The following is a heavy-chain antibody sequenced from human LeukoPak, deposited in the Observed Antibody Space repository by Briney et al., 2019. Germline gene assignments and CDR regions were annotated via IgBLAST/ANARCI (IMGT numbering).Heavy chain of an antibody. CDR2: IGSSGTTI. V-gene: IGHV3-48*03. J-gene: IGHJ4*02. CDR3: ALLAVASDFDY. Sequence: GGSLRLSCAVSGFPFSIYEMNWARQAPGKGLERVSNIGSSGTTIYYADSVKGRFSISRDNAKNSLYLQMNSLRVEDTAVYYCALLAVASDFDYWGQGALVTVSS. CDR1: GFPFSIYE. D-gene: IGHD6-19*01.